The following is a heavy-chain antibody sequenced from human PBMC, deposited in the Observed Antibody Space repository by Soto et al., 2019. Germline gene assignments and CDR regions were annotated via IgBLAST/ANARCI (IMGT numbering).Heavy chain of an antibody. D-gene: IGHD1-26*01. CDR1: GYTFTGYY. V-gene: IGHV1-2*02. CDR3: AKGGAIVAAGTRVYLYNAMEV. CDR2: INPNSGDT. Sequence: QVQLVQSGTEVKRPGDSVKVSCKASGYTFTGYYVHWVRQAPGQGLEWMGWINPNSGDTYLAQRFQGRVTMNRDTSIGTAYMELRGLTSDDTAEYYCAKGGAIVAAGTRVYLYNAMEVWGQGTTVTVSS. J-gene: IGHJ6*02.